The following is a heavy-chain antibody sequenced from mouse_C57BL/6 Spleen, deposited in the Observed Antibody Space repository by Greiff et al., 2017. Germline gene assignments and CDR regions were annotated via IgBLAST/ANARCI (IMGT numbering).Heavy chain of an antibody. D-gene: IGHD1-1*02. J-gene: IGHJ2*01. CDR2: IYPGDGDT. CDR1: GYAFSSYW. CDR3: ARGGVASPSDY. V-gene: IGHV1-80*01. Sequence: VMLVESGAELVKPGASVKISCKASGYAFSSYWMNWVKQRPGKGLEWIGHIYPGDGDTNYNGKFKGKATLTADKSSSTAYMQLSSLTSEDSAVYFCARGGVASPSDYWGQGTTLTVSS.